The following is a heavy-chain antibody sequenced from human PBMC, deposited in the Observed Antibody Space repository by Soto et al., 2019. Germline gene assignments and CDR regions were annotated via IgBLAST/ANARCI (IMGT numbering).Heavy chain of an antibody. CDR1: GFTFSSYA. J-gene: IGHJ4*02. Sequence: PGGSLRLSCAASGFTFSSYAMSWVRQAPGKGLEWVSAISGSGGSTYYADSVKGRFTISRDNSKNTLYLQMNSLRAEDTAVYYCAKAVRFLEWLSIPYYFDYWGQGTLVTVSS. CDR2: ISGSGGST. D-gene: IGHD3-3*01. V-gene: IGHV3-23*01. CDR3: AKAVRFLEWLSIPYYFDY.